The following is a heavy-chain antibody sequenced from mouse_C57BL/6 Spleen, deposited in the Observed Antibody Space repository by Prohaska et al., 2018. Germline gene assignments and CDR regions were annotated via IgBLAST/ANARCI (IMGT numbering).Heavy chain of an antibody. V-gene: IGHV1-81*01. D-gene: IGHD4-1*01. CDR2: IYPRSGNT. CDR3: AIPTGGY. Sequence: TGQGLEWIGEIYPRSGNTYYNEKFKSKATLTVDTSSSTAYMQLSSLTSEDSAVYYCAIPTGGYWGQGTTLTVSS. J-gene: IGHJ2*01.